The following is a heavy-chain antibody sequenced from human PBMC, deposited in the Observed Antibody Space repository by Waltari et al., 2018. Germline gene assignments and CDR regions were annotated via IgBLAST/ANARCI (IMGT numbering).Heavy chain of an antibody. CDR2: IWYDGSNK. CDR1: GFTFSSYG. CDR3: ARDPLTSGSYIFGAYLYYFDY. D-gene: IGHD3-10*01. J-gene: IGHJ4*02. Sequence: QVQLVESGGGVVQPGRSLSLSCAASGFTFSSYGMHWVRPAPGTGLGWVAVIWYDGSNKYYADSVKGRFTISRDNSKNTLYLQMNSLRAEDTALYYCARDPLTSGSYIFGAYLYYFDYWGQGTLVTVSS. V-gene: IGHV3-33*01.